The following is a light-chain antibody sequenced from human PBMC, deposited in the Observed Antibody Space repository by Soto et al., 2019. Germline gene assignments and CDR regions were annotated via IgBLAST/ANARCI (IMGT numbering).Light chain of an antibody. J-gene: IGLJ2*01. V-gene: IGLV1-44*01. Sequence: QSVLPQPPSASGTPGQRVTISCSGSSSNIGSNTVNWYQQLPGTAPTLLIYSNNQRPSGVPDRFSGSKSGTSASLAIGGLQSEDEADYYCAAWDDSLNGPVFGEGTKLTVL. CDR2: SNN. CDR1: SSNIGSNT. CDR3: AAWDDSLNGPV.